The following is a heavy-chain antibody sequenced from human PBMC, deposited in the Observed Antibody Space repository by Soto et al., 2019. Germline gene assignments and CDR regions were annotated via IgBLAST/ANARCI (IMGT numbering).Heavy chain of an antibody. D-gene: IGHD3-10*01. V-gene: IGHV1-69*02. Sequence: QVQLVQSGAEVTKPGSSVTVSCTASGDTFSRFTLSWVRQAPGQGLECMGRIIPMLGMSNSALKFQGRVTITADKSTNKFYMHINSLRSDDTAVYHCATSYGSGSAHFDSWGQGTLVTVSS. CDR3: ATSYGSGSAHFDS. J-gene: IGHJ4*02. CDR2: IIPMLGMS. CDR1: GDTFSRFT.